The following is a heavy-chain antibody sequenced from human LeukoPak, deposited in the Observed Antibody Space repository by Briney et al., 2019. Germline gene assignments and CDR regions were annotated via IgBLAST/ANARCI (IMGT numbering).Heavy chain of an antibody. CDR1: GFNFNSYS. Sequence: PGGSLRLSCAASGFNFNSYSLTWVRQAPGKGLEWLAYIPASGSTTFSADSVKGRFTISRDNAENSVYLQMTSLKADDTAVYYCAREDAYRWGFDHWGRGILVTVSS. J-gene: IGHJ4*02. CDR2: IPASGSTT. D-gene: IGHD3-16*02. V-gene: IGHV3-48*04. CDR3: AREDAYRWGFDH.